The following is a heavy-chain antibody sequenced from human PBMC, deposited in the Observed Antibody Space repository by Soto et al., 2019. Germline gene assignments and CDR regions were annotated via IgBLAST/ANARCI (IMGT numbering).Heavy chain of an antibody. J-gene: IGHJ4*02. V-gene: IGHV4-34*01. D-gene: IGHD4-17*01. CDR1: GGSFSGYY. CDR3: ARGSTYDYGGNSRGDYFDY. CDR2: INHSGST. Sequence: QVQLQQWGAGLLKPSETLSLTCAVYGGSFSGYYWSWIRQPPGKGLEWIGEINHSGSTNYNPSLKSRVTISVDTSKNQFSLKLSSVTAADTAVYYCARGSTYDYGGNSRGDYFDYWGQGTLVTVSS.